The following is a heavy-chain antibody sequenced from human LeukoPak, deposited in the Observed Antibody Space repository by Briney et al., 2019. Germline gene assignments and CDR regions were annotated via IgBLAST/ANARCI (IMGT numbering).Heavy chain of an antibody. CDR1: GFTFSSYG. CDR3: AKKISLWPEDYYYMDV. J-gene: IGHJ6*03. V-gene: IGHV3-30*18. CDR2: ISYGGTNK. Sequence: GRSLRLSCAASGFTFSSYGMHWVRQAPGKGLEWVAVISYGGTNKYYADSVKGRFTISRDNSKNTLYLQMNSLRAEDTAVYYCAKKISLWPEDYYYMDVWGKGTTVTVSS.